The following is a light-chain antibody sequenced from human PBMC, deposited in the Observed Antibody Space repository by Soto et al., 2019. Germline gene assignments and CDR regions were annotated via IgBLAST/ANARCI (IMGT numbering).Light chain of an antibody. Sequence: QPVSVSGSPGQSITISCTGTISDVGGYNYVSWYQQHPGKAPKLMIYEVDSRPSGVSNRFSGSKSGNTASLTISGLQAEDEADYYCSSCTSGNTVVFGGGTKLTVL. V-gene: IGLV2-14*01. CDR3: SSCTSGNTVV. CDR2: EVD. CDR1: ISDVGGYNY. J-gene: IGLJ2*01.